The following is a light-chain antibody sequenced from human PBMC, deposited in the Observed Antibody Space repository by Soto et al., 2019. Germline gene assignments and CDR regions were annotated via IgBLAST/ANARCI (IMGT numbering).Light chain of an antibody. CDR2: DVI. CDR3: SSYTGSSTYV. J-gene: IGLJ1*01. Sequence: QSALTQPASVSGSPGQSITISCTGTSNDVGDYNFVSWYQQHPGKAPKVMIYDVIKRPSGVSNRFSGSKSGNTASLTISGLQAEDEADYYCSSYTGSSTYVFGTGTKVTVL. CDR1: SNDVGDYNF. V-gene: IGLV2-14*03.